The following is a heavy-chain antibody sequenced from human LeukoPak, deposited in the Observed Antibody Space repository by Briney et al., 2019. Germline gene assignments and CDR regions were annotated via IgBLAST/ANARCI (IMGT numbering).Heavy chain of an antibody. CDR1: GDFFSGYY. CDR3: GRGPKYYDFWSGYYTNWFDP. V-gene: IGHV4-34*01. D-gene: IGHD3-3*01. CDR2: INHSGST. J-gene: IGHJ5*02. Sequence: PSDTVSLTCAVYGDFFSGYYWSWLRDPPGEGVEWIGEINHSGSTIYNPSLKSPVTISVDTSKKQFSLKLSSVTAEDTAVYYCGRGPKYYDFWSGYYTNWFDPWGQGTLVTVSS.